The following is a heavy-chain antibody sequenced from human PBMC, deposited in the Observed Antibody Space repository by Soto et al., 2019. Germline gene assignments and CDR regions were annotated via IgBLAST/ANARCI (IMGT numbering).Heavy chain of an antibody. CDR3: ARSAQWDGFDP. V-gene: IGHV4-31*03. Sequence: QVQLQESGPGLVRPSQTLSLTCTVSAGSISTINYYWSWNRQHPEKGLEWIGYISYSGSTFYHSSLKSRVTISLDTSKKQFSLTLTSVTAADTAVYYCARSAQWDGFDPWGLGTMVTVSS. J-gene: IGHJ3*01. D-gene: IGHD2-8*01. CDR2: ISYSGST. CDR1: AGSISTINYY.